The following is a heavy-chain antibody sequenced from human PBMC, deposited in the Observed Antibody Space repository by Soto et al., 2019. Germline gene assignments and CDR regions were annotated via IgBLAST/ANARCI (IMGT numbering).Heavy chain of an antibody. J-gene: IGHJ4*02. CDR2: IIPIFGTA. CDR1: GVTFSSYA. CDR3: ANRAVALRSYYFDY. V-gene: IGHV1-69*13. D-gene: IGHD2-15*01. Sequence: SVKVSCKASGVTFSSYAISWVRQAPGQGLEWMGGIIPIFGTANYAQKFQGRVTITADESTSTAYMELSSLRSEDTAVYYCANRAVALRSYYFDYWGQGTLVTVSS.